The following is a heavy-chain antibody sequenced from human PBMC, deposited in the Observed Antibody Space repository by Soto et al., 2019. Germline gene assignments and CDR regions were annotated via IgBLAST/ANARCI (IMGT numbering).Heavy chain of an antibody. CDR1: GFTFSGSA. Sequence: GGSLRLSCAASGFTFSGSAMHWVRQASGKGLEWVGRIRSKANSYATAYAASVKGRFTISRDDSKNTAYLQTNSLKTEDTAVYYCTRLKNYYGSGSYYIPAYNWFDPWGQGTLVTVSS. CDR3: TRLKNYYGSGSYYIPAYNWFDP. CDR2: IRSKANSYAT. D-gene: IGHD3-10*01. V-gene: IGHV3-73*01. J-gene: IGHJ5*02.